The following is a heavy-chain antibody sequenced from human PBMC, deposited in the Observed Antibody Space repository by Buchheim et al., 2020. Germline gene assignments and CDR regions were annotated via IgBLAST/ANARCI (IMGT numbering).Heavy chain of an antibody. Sequence: EVQLVESGGGLVQPGGSLRLSCAASGFTFSSYEMNWVRQAPGKGLEWVSYISSSGSTIYYADSVKGRFTISRDNAKNSLFLQMNSLRAEDTAVYYCARVPIESYGWHYFDYWGQGTL. CDR2: ISSSGSTI. D-gene: IGHD5-18*01. V-gene: IGHV3-48*03. J-gene: IGHJ4*02. CDR3: ARVPIESYGWHYFDY. CDR1: GFTFSSYE.